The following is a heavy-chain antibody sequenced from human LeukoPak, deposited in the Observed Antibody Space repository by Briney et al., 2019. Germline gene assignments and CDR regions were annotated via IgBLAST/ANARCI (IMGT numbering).Heavy chain of an antibody. D-gene: IGHD5-24*01. CDR3: ASLRDGYPYYFDY. J-gene: IGHJ4*02. CDR1: GYSISSGYY. V-gene: IGHV4-38-2*02. Sequence: PSETLSLTCTVSGYSISSGYYWGWIRQPPGKGLEWIGSIYHSGSTYYNPSLKSRVTISVDTSKNQFSLKLSSVTAADTAVYYCASLRDGYPYYFDYWGQGTLVTVSS. CDR2: IYHSGST.